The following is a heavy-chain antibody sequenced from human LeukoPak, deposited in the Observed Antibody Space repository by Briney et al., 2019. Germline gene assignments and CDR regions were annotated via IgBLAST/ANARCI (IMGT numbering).Heavy chain of an antibody. Sequence: GGSLRLSCEVSGFTFNKFAMNWVRQAPGKGLEWVSGISETSGAAYYADSVKGRFTISRDNSKNTLYLQMNSLRAEDTALYYCARNSGGSSDWYRFYAFDLWGQGTMVTVSS. V-gene: IGHV3-23*01. J-gene: IGHJ3*01. CDR3: ARNSGGSSDWYRFYAFDL. D-gene: IGHD6-19*01. CDR2: ISETSGAA. CDR1: GFTFNKFA.